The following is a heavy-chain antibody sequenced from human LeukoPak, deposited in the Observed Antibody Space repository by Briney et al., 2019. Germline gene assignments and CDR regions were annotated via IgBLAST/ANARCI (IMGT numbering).Heavy chain of an antibody. Sequence: SETLSLTCTVSGGSISSYYWSWIRQPPGKGLEWIGYIYYSGSTNYDPSLKSRVTISVDTSKNQFSLKLSSVTAADTAVYYCARARWLSGYYHYMDVWGKGTTVTISS. CDR1: GGSISSYY. J-gene: IGHJ6*03. CDR3: ARARWLSGYYHYMDV. V-gene: IGHV4-59*01. D-gene: IGHD3-10*01. CDR2: IYYSGST.